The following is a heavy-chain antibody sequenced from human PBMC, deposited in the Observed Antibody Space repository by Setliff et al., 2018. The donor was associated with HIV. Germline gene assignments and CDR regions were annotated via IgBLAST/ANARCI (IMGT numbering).Heavy chain of an antibody. J-gene: IGHJ4*02. D-gene: IGHD5-18*01. CDR3: GRLSDTAMASFDS. CDR1: GGSISSSSYY. CDR2: IYYSGST. Sequence: ETLSLTCTVSGGSISSSSYYWGWIRQPPGKGLEWIGSIYYSGSTYYNPSLKSRVTISVDTSKNQFSLKLSSVTAAGTAIYYCGRLSDTAMASFDSWGQGTLVTVSS. V-gene: IGHV4-39*07.